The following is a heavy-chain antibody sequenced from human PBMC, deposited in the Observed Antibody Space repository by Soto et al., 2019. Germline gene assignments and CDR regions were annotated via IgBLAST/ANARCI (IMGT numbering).Heavy chain of an antibody. Sequence: QVQLVQSGAEVKKPGASVKVSCKASGYTFTSYYMHWVRQAPGQALECMGIINPSGGSASYAQKFQVSVTMTRDTSTSTVYRELSSLRSEDTAVYYCAREPNYCSSTRCPYGMDVWGQGTTVTVSS. CDR3: AREPNYCSSTRCPYGMDV. D-gene: IGHD2-2*01. CDR1: GYTFTSYY. J-gene: IGHJ6*02. CDR2: INPSGGSA. V-gene: IGHV1-46*01.